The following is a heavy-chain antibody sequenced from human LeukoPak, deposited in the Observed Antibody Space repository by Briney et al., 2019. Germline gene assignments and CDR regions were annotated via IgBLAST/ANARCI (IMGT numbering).Heavy chain of an antibody. V-gene: IGHV1-18*01. Sequence: ASVKVSCRASGYTFTSYGINWVRQAPGQGLEWMGWISAYNGDTNYAQKLQGRVTMTTDTSTSTAYMELRSLRSDDTAVYYCARDVRGATGNWFDPWGQGTLVTVSS. CDR1: GYTFTSYG. D-gene: IGHD1-26*01. J-gene: IGHJ5*02. CDR3: ARDVRGATGNWFDP. CDR2: ISAYNGDT.